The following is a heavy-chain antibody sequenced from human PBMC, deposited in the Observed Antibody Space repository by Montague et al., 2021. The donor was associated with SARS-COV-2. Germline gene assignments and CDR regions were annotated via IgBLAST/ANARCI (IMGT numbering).Heavy chain of an antibody. J-gene: IGHJ4*02. D-gene: IGHD3-9*01. V-gene: IGHV2-70*11. CDR3: AREYYDILTGYYKRVFDY. Sequence: PALVKPTQTLTLTCTFPGFSLSTSGMCVSWIRQPPGKALEWLARIDWDDDKYYSTSLKTRLTISKDTSKNQVVLTMTNMDPVDTATYYCAREYYDILTGYYKRVFDYWGQGTLVTVSS. CDR1: GFSLSTSGMC. CDR2: IDWDDDK.